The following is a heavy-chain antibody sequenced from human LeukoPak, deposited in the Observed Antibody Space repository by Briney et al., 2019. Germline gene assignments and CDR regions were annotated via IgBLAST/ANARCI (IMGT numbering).Heavy chain of an antibody. CDR2: ISYDGSNK. V-gene: IGHV3-30*03. D-gene: IGHD3-22*01. CDR3: ARVPGYDSSGYFDY. CDR1: GFTFSSHS. Sequence: GGSLRLSCAASGFTFSSHSMNWVRQAPGKGLEWVAVISYDGSNKYYADSVKGRFTIPRDNSKNTLYLQMNSLRAEDTAVYYCARVPGYDSSGYFDYWGQGTLVTVSS. J-gene: IGHJ4*02.